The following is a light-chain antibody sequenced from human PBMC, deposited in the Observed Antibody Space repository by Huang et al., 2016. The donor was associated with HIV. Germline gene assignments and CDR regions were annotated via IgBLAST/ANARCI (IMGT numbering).Light chain of an antibody. V-gene: IGKV3-15*01. CDR1: ESILRN. Sequence: VMTQSPATLSVSPGERATLSCRASESILRNLDWYQHRPGQPPRLLIYGASVRLPGIPDRFRGSGSGTEFSLTISSLQSEDFAVYYCQQYNKWPPYTYGQGTKLEIK. CDR2: GAS. J-gene: IGKJ2*01. CDR3: QQYNKWPPYT.